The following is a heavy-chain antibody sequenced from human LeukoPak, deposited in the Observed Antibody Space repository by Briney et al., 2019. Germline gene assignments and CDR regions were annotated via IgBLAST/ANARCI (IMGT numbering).Heavy chain of an antibody. CDR3: ARGERYYGSGSYAQIDY. J-gene: IGHJ4*02. Sequence: SETLSLTCTVSGGSISSYYWSWIRQPPGKGLEWIGEINHSGSTNYNPSLKSRVTISVDTSKNQFSLKLSSVTAADTAVYYCARGERYYGSGSYAQIDYWGQGTLVTVSS. CDR2: INHSGST. V-gene: IGHV4-34*01. D-gene: IGHD3-10*01. CDR1: GGSISSYY.